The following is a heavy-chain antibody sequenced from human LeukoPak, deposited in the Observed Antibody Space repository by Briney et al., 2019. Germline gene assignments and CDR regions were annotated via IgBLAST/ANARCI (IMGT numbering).Heavy chain of an antibody. CDR1: GYTFTGYY. Sequence: ASVKVSCKASGYTFTGYYMHWVRQAPGQGLEWMGWINPNSGGTNYAQKFQGRVTMTGDTSISTAYMELSRLRSDDTAVYYCARAVRDGYNFFDYWGQGTLVTVSS. CDR3: ARAVRDGYNFFDY. D-gene: IGHD5-24*01. CDR2: INPNSGGT. V-gene: IGHV1-2*02. J-gene: IGHJ4*02.